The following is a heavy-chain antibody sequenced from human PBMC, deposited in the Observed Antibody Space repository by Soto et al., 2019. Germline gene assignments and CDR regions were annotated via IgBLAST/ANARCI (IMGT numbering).Heavy chain of an antibody. V-gene: IGHV3-11*01. D-gene: IGHD6-6*01. CDR1: GFTFSDYY. CDR2: ISSSGSTI. Sequence: HGGSLRLSCAASGFTFSDYYMSWIRQAPGKGLEWVSYISSSGSTIYYADSVKGRFTISRDNAKNSLYLQMNSLRAEDTAVYYCARVATSIAAPITRWGQGTLVTVSS. J-gene: IGHJ4*02. CDR3: ARVATSIAAPITR.